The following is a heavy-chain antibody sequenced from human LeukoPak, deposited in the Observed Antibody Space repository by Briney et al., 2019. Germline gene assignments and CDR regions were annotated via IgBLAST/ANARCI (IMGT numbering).Heavy chain of an antibody. CDR3: ARDRYPYDSSGTYFDY. Sequence: GGSLRLSCAASGFTFSRYAMHWVRQTPGKGLEWVAIISYDGTNKYYADSVKGRFTISRDNAKNSLYLQMNCLRAEDTAVYYCARDRYPYDSSGTYFDYWGQGTLVTVSS. CDR1: GFTFSRYA. D-gene: IGHD3-22*01. V-gene: IGHV3-30*04. J-gene: IGHJ4*02. CDR2: ISYDGTNK.